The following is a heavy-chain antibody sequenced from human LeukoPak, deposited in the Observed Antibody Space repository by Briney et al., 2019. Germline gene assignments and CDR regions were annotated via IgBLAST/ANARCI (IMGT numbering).Heavy chain of an antibody. Sequence: ASVKVSCKASGGTFSSYAISWVRQAPGQGLEWMGGIIPIFGTANYAQKFQGRVTITADKSTSTAYMELSSLRSEDTAVYYCARDLERGYCSGGSCHRRYYYYYYMDVWGKGTTVTVSS. CDR2: IIPIFGTA. V-gene: IGHV1-69*06. CDR1: GGTFSSYA. D-gene: IGHD2-15*01. J-gene: IGHJ6*03. CDR3: ARDLERGYCSGGSCHRRYYYYYYMDV.